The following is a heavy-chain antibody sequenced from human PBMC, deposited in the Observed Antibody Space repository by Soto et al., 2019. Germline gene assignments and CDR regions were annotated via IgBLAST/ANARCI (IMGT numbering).Heavy chain of an antibody. D-gene: IGHD4-17*01. CDR1: GYTFTSYY. J-gene: IGHJ4*02. Sequence: ASVKVSCKASGYTFTSYYMHWVRQAPGQGLEWMGRINPSGGRTSYAQKFQGRVTTTRDTSTSTVYMELSSLRSEDTAVYYCARTTVTHDLDYWGQGTLVTVSS. CDR2: INPSGGRT. V-gene: IGHV1-46*01. CDR3: ARTTVTHDLDY.